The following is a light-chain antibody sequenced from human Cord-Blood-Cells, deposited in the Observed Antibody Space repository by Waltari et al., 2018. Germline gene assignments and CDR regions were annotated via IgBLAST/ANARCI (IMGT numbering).Light chain of an antibody. CDR1: SSDLGGYNH. J-gene: IGLJ1*01. CDR2: DVS. Sequence: QSALTQPPSVSGSPGQSITLPCTGTSSDLGGYNHVSWYQPHPGNAPKLMIYDVSNRPSGVSNRFSGSKSGNTASLTISGLQAEDEADYYCSSYTSSSTLVFGTGTKVTVL. V-gene: IGLV2-14*01. CDR3: SSYTSSSTLV.